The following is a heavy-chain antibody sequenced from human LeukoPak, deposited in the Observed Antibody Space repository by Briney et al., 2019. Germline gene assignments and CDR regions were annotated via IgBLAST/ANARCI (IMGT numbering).Heavy chain of an antibody. CDR1: GGSISSGSYW. Sequence: PSQTLSLTCTASGGSISSGSYWWSWIRQHPEKGLEWIGYDDDSGSSYYNPSLKSRVSISVDTSKNQLSLTLTSVTAADTAVYYCARGHRSSSAYHCNAMDVWGQGTTVTASS. J-gene: IGHJ6*02. CDR2: DDDSGSS. D-gene: IGHD2-15*01. V-gene: IGHV4-31*03. CDR3: ARGHRSSSAYHCNAMDV.